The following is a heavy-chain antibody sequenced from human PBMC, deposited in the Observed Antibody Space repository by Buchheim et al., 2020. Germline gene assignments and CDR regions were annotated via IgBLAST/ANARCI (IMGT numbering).Heavy chain of an antibody. D-gene: IGHD2-2*01. V-gene: IGHV3-33*01. CDR1: GFTFSSYG. CDR3: ARGRTCSSTSCYPKYNWFDP. CDR2: IWYDGSNK. J-gene: IGHJ5*02. Sequence: QVQLVESGGGVVQPGRSLRLSCVASGFTFSSYGMHWVRQAPGKGLEWVAVIWYDGSNKYYADSVKGRFTISRDNSKNTLYLQMNSLRAEDTAVYYCARGRTCSSTSCYPKYNWFDPWGQGTL.